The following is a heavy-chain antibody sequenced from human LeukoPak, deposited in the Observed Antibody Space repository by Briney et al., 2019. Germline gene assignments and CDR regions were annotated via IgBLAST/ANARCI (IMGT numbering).Heavy chain of an antibody. D-gene: IGHD6-13*01. CDR3: ARDLAAAGYFDY. Sequence: SETLSLTCTVSGGSISSSTYYWGWIRQPPGKGLEWIGSIHYSGSTYYNSSLKSRVTMSVDTSKNHFSLKLSSVTAADTAVYYCARDLAAAGYFDYWGQGTLVTVSS. V-gene: IGHV4-39*07. CDR2: IHYSGST. CDR1: GGSISSSTYY. J-gene: IGHJ4*02.